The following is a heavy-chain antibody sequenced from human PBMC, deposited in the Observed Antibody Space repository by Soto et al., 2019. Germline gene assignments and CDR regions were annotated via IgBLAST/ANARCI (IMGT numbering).Heavy chain of an antibody. CDR1: GYTFTTFD. CDR3: ARVKGYYFDY. V-gene: IGHV1-18*01. D-gene: IGHD2-15*01. J-gene: IGHJ4*02. Sequence: QVQLVQSGAEVKKPGASVKVSCKASGYTFTTFDLSWVRQAPGQGLEWMAWISPYNGNTNNAQKLRGRVTMTTDTSTSTAYMELRSLRSDDTAVYYCARVKGYYFDYWGQGTLVTVSS. CDR2: ISPYNGNT.